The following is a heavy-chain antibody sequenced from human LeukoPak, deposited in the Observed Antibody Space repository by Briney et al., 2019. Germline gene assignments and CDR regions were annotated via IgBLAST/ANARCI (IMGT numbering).Heavy chain of an antibody. CDR1: GFTFSNYG. J-gene: IGHJ4*02. D-gene: IGHD2-8*01. CDR2: ISYDGSNK. Sequence: GGSLRLSYAASGFTFSNYGMHWVRQAPGKGLEWVAVISYDGSNKYYADSVKGRFTISRDNSKNTLHLQMSSLRAEDTAVYYCAKVGASEWSIVLGPIKYWGQGTLVSVSS. V-gene: IGHV3-30*18. CDR3: AKVGASEWSIVLGPIKY.